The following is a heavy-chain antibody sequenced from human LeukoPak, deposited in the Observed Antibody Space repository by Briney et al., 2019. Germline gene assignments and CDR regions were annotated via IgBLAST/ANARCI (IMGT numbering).Heavy chain of an antibody. Sequence: ASVKLSCKASGYTFTGYYMHWVRQAPGQGLEWMGWINPNSGGTNYAQKFQGRVTMTRDTSISTAYMELSRLRSDDTAVYYCARDKQLDWAHYYYSYMDVWGKGTTVTVSS. J-gene: IGHJ6*03. V-gene: IGHV1-2*02. CDR1: GYTFTGYY. D-gene: IGHD1-1*01. CDR2: INPNSGGT. CDR3: ARDKQLDWAHYYYSYMDV.